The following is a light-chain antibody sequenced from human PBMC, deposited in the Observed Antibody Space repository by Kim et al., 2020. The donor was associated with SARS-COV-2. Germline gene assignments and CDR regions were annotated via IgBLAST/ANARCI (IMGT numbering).Light chain of an antibody. CDR2: AAS. CDR1: QGIANS. V-gene: IGKV1-16*01. Sequence: DIQMTQSPSSLSAFVGDRVTITCRASQGIANSLAWFQKKPGKAPKSLIYAASSLHSGVPSRFSGSGSGTHFTLTISSLQPEDFASYYCLQYKSYPLSFGGGTKVDIK. J-gene: IGKJ4*01. CDR3: LQYKSYPLS.